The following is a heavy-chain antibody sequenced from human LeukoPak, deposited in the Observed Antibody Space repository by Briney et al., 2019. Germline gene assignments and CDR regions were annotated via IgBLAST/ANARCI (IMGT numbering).Heavy chain of an antibody. V-gene: IGHV3-74*01. Sequence: GGSLRLSCAASGFIFSSWWMLWSRRPPGKGLLSVSHINTDGSYIVYADSVRGRFTISRDNAKNTLYLQMSNLRPEDTGVYYCAREPIAVARKYFDYWGQGTLVTVSS. D-gene: IGHD6-19*01. J-gene: IGHJ4*02. CDR3: AREPIAVARKYFDY. CDR2: INTDGSYI. CDR1: GFIFSSWW.